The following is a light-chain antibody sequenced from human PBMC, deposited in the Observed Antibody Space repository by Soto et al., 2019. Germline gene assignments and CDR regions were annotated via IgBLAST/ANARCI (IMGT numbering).Light chain of an antibody. J-gene: IGKJ1*01. CDR2: AAS. Sequence: DIPMTQSPSSRSASVGDSVPISCRASQTISSRLSWYQQEPGKAPRLLIYAASRLQSGVPSRFTGSGSGTDFTLTISGLQPEDFATYYCQQSHSRVTFGQGTKVDI. CDR1: QTISSR. V-gene: IGKV1-39*01. CDR3: QQSHSRVT.